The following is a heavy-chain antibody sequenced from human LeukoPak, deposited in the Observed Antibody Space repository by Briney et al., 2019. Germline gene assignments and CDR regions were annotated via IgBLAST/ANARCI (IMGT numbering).Heavy chain of an antibody. Sequence: GGSLRLSCAASGFTFSSYGMHWVRQAPGKGLEWVAFIRYDGSNKYYADSVKGRFTISRDNSKNTLYLQMNSLRAEDTAVYYCAREVRVAAASTIFDYWGQGTLVTVSS. V-gene: IGHV3-30*02. CDR3: AREVRVAAASTIFDY. D-gene: IGHD6-13*01. CDR1: GFTFSSYG. CDR2: IRYDGSNK. J-gene: IGHJ4*02.